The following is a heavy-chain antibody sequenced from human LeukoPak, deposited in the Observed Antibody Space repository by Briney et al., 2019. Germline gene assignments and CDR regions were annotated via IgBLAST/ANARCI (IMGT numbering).Heavy chain of an antibody. Sequence: GGSLRLSCAASRSTFSRDWMSWVRQAPGGGLEFVANIRQDGGTVNYVDSVKGRFTISRDNAKDSLYLQMNGLRADDTAVYYCTRDLGGGYFDDWGQGILVTVSS. J-gene: IGHJ4*02. CDR2: IRQDGGTV. V-gene: IGHV3-7*01. CDR3: TRDLGGGYFDD. D-gene: IGHD3-16*01. CDR1: RSTFSRDW.